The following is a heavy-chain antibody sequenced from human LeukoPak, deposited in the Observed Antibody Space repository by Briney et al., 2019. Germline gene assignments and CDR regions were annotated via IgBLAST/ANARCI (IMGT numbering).Heavy chain of an antibody. CDR2: ISSGSGYI. V-gene: IGHV3-21*01. CDR3: VRGWFDF. Sequence: GGSLRLSCAASGFTFSSYTMNWVRLAPRKGLEWVSSISSGSGYIQYADSVKGRFTISRDNAENSVFQQMRSLRVDDTALYYCVRGWFDFWGQGTSVTVSS. CDR1: GFTFSSYT. J-gene: IGHJ5*01.